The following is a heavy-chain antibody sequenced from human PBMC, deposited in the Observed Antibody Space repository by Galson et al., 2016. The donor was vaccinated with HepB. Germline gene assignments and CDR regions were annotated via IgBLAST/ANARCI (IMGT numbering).Heavy chain of an antibody. D-gene: IGHD5-24*01. CDR3: ARDPWRDDY. Sequence: SLRLSCAASGLTFSGYWMAWVRQAPGKGLEWVANIKQDGSVENYVDSVKGRFTISRDNARNSLFLQMNILRVEDTAVYYCARDPWRDDYWGQGTLVTVSS. J-gene: IGHJ4*02. CDR2: IKQDGSVE. CDR1: GLTFSGYW. V-gene: IGHV3-7*03.